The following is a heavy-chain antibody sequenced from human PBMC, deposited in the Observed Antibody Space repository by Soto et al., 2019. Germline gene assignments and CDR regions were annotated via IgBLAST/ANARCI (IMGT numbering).Heavy chain of an antibody. V-gene: IGHV3-23*01. Sequence: GGSLRLSCTASGFAFSQYGMSWVRQAPGKGLEWVSSIRSFDYRTNYADSVKGRFTISRDNSKSTLSLQMNSLRAKDTAVYYCAKDVESGWYEAFDYWGPGTLVTVSS. CDR1: GFAFSQYG. J-gene: IGHJ4*02. CDR3: AKDVESGWYEAFDY. CDR2: IRSFDYRT. D-gene: IGHD6-19*01.